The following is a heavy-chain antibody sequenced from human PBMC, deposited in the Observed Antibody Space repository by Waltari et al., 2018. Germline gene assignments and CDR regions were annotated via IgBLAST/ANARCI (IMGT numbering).Heavy chain of an antibody. CDR2: IYPRDSDT. J-gene: IGHJ4*02. Sequence: EVQLVQSGAEVKKPGESLKISCKGSASMFNIYWIGWVRQMPGKGLEWMGSIYPRDSDTRYSPSFQGQVTISADKSISTAYLQWSSLKASDTAMYYCARLTSVQPQYFDYWGQGTPVTVSS. CDR1: ASMFNIYW. CDR3: ARLTSVQPQYFDY. D-gene: IGHD4-17*01. V-gene: IGHV5-51*03.